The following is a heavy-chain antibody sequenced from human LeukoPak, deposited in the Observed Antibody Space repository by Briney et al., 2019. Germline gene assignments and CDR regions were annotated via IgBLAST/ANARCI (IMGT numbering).Heavy chain of an antibody. V-gene: IGHV3-23*01. D-gene: IGHD5-24*01. CDR1: GFPFNNYW. Sequence: GGSLRLSCAVSGFPFNNYWMSWVRQAPGKGLEWVSAISGSGGSTYYADSVKGRFTISRDNSKNTLYLQMNSLRAEDTAVYYCAKGIVEMATISAFDIWGQGTMVTVSS. CDR2: ISGSGGST. J-gene: IGHJ3*02. CDR3: AKGIVEMATISAFDI.